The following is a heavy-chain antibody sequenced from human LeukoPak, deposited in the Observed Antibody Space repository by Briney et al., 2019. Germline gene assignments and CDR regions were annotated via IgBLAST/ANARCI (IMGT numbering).Heavy chain of an antibody. CDR3: ARGRWEPLDLDY. V-gene: IGHV4-34*01. CDR1: GGSFSGYY. Sequence: SETLSLTCAVYGGSFSGYYWSWIRQPPGKGQEWIGEINHSGSTNYNPSLKSRVTISVDTSKNQFSLKLSSVTAADTAVYYCARGRWEPLDLDYWGQGTLVTVSS. D-gene: IGHD1-26*01. J-gene: IGHJ4*02. CDR2: INHSGST.